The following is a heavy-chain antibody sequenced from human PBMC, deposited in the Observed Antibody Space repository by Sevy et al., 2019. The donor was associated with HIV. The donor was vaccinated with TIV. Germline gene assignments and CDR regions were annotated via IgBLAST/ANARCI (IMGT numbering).Heavy chain of an antibody. V-gene: IGHV3-7*01. CDR1: GFTFSDYW. Sequence: GGSLRLSCVASGFTFSDYWMSWVRHAPEKGLEWVANIKQDGSKKYYVDSVKGRFIMSRDNAKNSLYLEMNSLRAEDTAVYYCARLKLHYDPYYFDLWGQGTLVTVSS. J-gene: IGHJ4*02. D-gene: IGHD3-16*01. CDR2: IKQDGSKK. CDR3: ARLKLHYDPYYFDL.